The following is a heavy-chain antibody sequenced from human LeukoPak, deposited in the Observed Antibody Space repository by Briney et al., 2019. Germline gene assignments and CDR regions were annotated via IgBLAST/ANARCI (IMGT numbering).Heavy chain of an antibody. V-gene: IGHV3-9*01. CDR2: ISWNSGSL. D-gene: IGHD4-23*01. J-gene: IGHJ3*01. Sequence: PGRSLRLSCAASGFTFDDYAMHWVRQAPGKGLEWVSCISWNSGSLDYAVSVKGRFTISRDDAKNSLYLQMDSLRAEDTALYFCVKDAYGGNPWGALDAWGQGAMVTVSS. CDR3: VKDAYGGNPWGALDA. CDR1: GFTFDDYA.